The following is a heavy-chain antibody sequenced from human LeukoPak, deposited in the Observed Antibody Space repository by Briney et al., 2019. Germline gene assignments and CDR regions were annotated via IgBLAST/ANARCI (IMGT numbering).Heavy chain of an antibody. D-gene: IGHD3-22*01. Sequence: ASVKVSCKASGYTFTSYGISWVRQAPGQGLEWMGWISAYNGNTNYAQKLQGRVTMTTDTSTSTAYMELRSLRSDDTAVYYCATAMYYYDSSGYKFDPWGQGTLVTVSS. CDR2: ISAYNGNT. J-gene: IGHJ5*02. CDR3: ATAMYYYDSSGYKFDP. V-gene: IGHV1-18*01. CDR1: GYTFTSYG.